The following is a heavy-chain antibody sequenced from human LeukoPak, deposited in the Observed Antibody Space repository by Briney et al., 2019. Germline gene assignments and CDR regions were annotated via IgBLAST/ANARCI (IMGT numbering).Heavy chain of an antibody. CDR3: AREVVPAAFDY. D-gene: IGHD2-2*01. CDR1: GFPFSSYS. J-gene: IGHJ4*02. V-gene: IGHV3-21*01. Sequence: KPGGSLRLSCAASGFPFSSYSMNRVRQAPGKGLEWVSSISSSSSYIYYADSVKGRFTISRDNAKNSLYLQMNSLRAEDTAVYYCAREVVPAAFDYWGQGTLVTVSS. CDR2: ISSSSSYI.